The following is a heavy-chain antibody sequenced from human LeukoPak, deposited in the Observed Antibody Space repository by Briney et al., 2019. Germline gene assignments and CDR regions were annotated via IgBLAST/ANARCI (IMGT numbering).Heavy chain of an antibody. CDR2: IKEGGSEA. V-gene: IGHV3-7*01. D-gene: IGHD3-10*01. J-gene: IGHJ5*02. CDR1: GFTFSTYW. Sequence: GGSLRLSCAASGFTFSTYWMSWVRQAPGKGPEWVANIKEGGSEAYYMDSVRGRFTISRDNAETSLHLQMDSLRAEDTAVYYCFRDDGPGTWGQGTLVTVSS. CDR3: FRDDGPGT.